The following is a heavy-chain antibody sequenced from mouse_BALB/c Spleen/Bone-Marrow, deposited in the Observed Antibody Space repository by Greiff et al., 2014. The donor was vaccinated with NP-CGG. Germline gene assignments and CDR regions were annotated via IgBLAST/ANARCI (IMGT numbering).Heavy chain of an antibody. Sequence: VQLQQPGPELVKPGASVKVSCKASGYAFTNYNMNWVKQSHGKSLEWIGYIDPYSGGTNYNQKFRGKATLTVDKSSSTAYMHLNSLASEYSAVYYCSGGVLAYFDYWGQGTTLTVSA. V-gene: IGHV1S135*01. CDR2: IDPYSGGT. D-gene: IGHD2-14*01. CDR1: GYAFTNYN. J-gene: IGHJ2*01. CDR3: SGGVLAYFDY.